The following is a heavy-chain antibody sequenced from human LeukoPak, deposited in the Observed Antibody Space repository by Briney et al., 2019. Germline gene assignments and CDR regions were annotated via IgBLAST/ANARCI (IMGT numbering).Heavy chain of an antibody. D-gene: IGHD6-19*01. CDR1: GFFIANNNY. CDR2: IHHSGSRFETGST. CDR3: ARNASSGFFND. J-gene: IGHJ1*01. Sequence: SETLSLTCXVSGFFIANNNYWGWIRQSPGKGLEWMGSIHHSGSRFETGSTHYNPSFRGRISVSADPSKNHFSLTLRSVTAADTGVYFCARNASSGFFNDWSQGTLVTVSS. V-gene: IGHV4-38-2*01.